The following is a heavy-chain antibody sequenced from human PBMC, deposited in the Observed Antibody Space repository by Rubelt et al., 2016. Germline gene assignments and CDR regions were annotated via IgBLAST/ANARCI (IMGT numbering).Heavy chain of an antibody. Sequence: QVQLQESGPGLVKPPQTLSLTCTVSGASISNGGYYWSWIRQRPGKGLEWIGYIYSAGNTFYNASLESRLTISLNTSKNQFSLKLSAVTAADTAVYFCASFRRYGELRSSAGALDCWGQGTLVTASS. J-gene: IGHJ4*02. V-gene: IGHV4-31*03. CDR3: ASFRRYGELRSSAGALDC. CDR2: IYSAGNT. CDR1: GASISNGGYY. D-gene: IGHD3-10*01.